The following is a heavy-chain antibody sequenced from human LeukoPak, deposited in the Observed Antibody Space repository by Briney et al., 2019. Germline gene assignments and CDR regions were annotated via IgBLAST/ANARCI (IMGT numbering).Heavy chain of an antibody. V-gene: IGHV3-48*04. J-gene: IGHJ3*02. D-gene: IGHD2-2*01. Sequence: GGSLRLSCAASGFNFSNYSLNWVRQAPGKGLQWVSYISSSSSSIYYADSVEGRFTISRDNAKNSLYLQMNSLRAEDAALYHCARGLVVVPTYGAFDIWGQGTMVTVSS. CDR1: GFNFSNYS. CDR3: ARGLVVVPTYGAFDI. CDR2: ISSSSSSI.